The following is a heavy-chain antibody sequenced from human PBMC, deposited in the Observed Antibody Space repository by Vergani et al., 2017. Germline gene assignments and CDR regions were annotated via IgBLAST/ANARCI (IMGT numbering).Heavy chain of an antibody. V-gene: IGHV4-59*01. J-gene: IGHJ4*02. CDR1: GGSISSYY. CDR3: ARVRGSYYYFDY. CDR2: IYYSGST. Sequence: QVHLQESGPGLVKPSETLSLTCTVSGGSISSYYWSWIRQPPGKGLEWIGYIYYSGSTNYNPSLKSRVTISVDTSKNQFSLKLSSVTAADTAVYYCARVRGSYYYFDYWGQGTLVTVSS. D-gene: IGHD1-26*01.